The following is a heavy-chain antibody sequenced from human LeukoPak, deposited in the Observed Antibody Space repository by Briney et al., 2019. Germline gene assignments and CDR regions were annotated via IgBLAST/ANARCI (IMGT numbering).Heavy chain of an antibody. CDR2: IYSGGST. CDR3: ARANPVLMVSKYFQH. J-gene: IGHJ1*01. V-gene: IGHV3-66*01. Sequence: GGSLRLSCAASGFTVSSNYMSWVRQAPGKGLEWVSVIYSGGSTYYADSVKGRFTISRDNSKNTLYLQMNSLRAEDTAVYYCARANPVLMVSKYFQHWGQGTLVTVSS. D-gene: IGHD2-8*01. CDR1: GFTVSSNY.